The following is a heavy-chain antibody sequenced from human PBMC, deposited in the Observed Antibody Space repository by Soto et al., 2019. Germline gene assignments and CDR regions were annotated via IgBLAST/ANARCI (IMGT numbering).Heavy chain of an antibody. D-gene: IGHD6-13*01. CDR3: AGGSIAAAGKGLDY. CDR2: ISYDGSNK. CDR1: GFTFSSYA. Sequence: QVQLVESGGGVVQPGRSLRLSCAASGFTFSSYAMHWVRQAPGKGLEWVAVISYDGSNKYYADSVKGRFTISRDNSKNTLYLQMNSLRAEDTAVYYCAGGSIAAAGKGLDYWGQGTLVTVSS. J-gene: IGHJ4*02. V-gene: IGHV3-30-3*01.